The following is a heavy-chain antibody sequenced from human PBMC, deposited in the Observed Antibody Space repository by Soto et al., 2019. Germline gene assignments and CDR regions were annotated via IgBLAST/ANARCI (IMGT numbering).Heavy chain of an antibody. CDR1: GGSISSGGYY. Sequence: LCGGSISSGGYYWSWIRQHPGKGLEWIGYIYYSGSTYYNPSLKSRVTISVDTSKNQFSLKLSSVTAADTAVYYCARDPGRAGVTTPRWGQGTLVTVSS. J-gene: IGHJ4*02. D-gene: IGHD4-17*01. V-gene: IGHV4-31*02. CDR2: IYYSGST. CDR3: ARDPGRAGVTTPR.